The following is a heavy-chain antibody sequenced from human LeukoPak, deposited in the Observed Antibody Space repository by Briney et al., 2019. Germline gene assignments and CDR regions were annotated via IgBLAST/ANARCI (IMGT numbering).Heavy chain of an antibody. V-gene: IGHV1-2*02. CDR3: ARAPPGYCSGGSCYFNDY. D-gene: IGHD2-15*01. CDR1: GYTFTGYY. CDR2: INPNSGGT. J-gene: IGHJ4*02. Sequence: ASVKVSCKASGYTFTGYYMHWVRQAPGQGLEWMGWINPNSGGTNYAQKFQGRVTMTRDTSISTAYMELSRLRSDDTAVYYCARAPPGYCSGGSCYFNDYWGQGTLVTVSS.